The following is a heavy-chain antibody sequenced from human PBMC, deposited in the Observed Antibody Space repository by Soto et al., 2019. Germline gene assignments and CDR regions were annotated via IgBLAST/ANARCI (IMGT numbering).Heavy chain of an antibody. Sequence: PSETLSLTCAVYGGSFSGYYWSWISQPPGKGLEWIGEINHSGSTNYNPSLKSRVTISVDTSKNQFSLKLSSVTAADTAVYYCARGGGNDFWSGYYTYFYYGMDVWGQGTTVTVSS. J-gene: IGHJ6*02. CDR2: INHSGST. D-gene: IGHD3-3*01. CDR1: GGSFSGYY. V-gene: IGHV4-34*01. CDR3: ARGGGNDFWSGYYTYFYYGMDV.